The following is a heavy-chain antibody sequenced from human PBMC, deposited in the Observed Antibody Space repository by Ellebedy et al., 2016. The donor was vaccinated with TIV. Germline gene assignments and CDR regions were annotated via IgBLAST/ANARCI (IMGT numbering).Heavy chain of an antibody. J-gene: IGHJ4*02. D-gene: IGHD3-9*01. CDR1: GGTFSSYA. CDR2: IIPIFGTA. CDR3: ARGGRYFDWLLHYFDY. Sequence: SVKVSCXASGGTFSSYAISWVRQAPGQGLEWMGGIIPIFGTANYAQKFQGRVTITADESTSTAYMELSSLRSEDTAVYYCARGGRYFDWLLHYFDYWGQGTLVTVSS. V-gene: IGHV1-69*13.